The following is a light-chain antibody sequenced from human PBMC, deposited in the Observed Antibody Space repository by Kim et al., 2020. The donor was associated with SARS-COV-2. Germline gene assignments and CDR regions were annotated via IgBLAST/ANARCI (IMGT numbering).Light chain of an antibody. CDR2: EDN. CDR3: QSYTNSHHWV. V-gene: IGLV6-57*03. J-gene: IGLJ3*02. CDR1: QGSVASNY. Sequence: KTVITPSPPPQGSVASNYVHWYQHRPGSVPTTVIYEDNQRPSGVPDRFSGSIDSSSNSASLTISGLKTEDEADYYCQSYTNSHHWVFGGGTQLTVL.